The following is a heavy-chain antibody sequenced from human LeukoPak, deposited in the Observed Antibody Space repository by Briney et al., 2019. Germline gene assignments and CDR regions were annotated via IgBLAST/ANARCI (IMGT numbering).Heavy chain of an antibody. Sequence: PGGSLRLSCVASGFTFSNAWMTWVRQAPGKGLEWVGRIKSKADGGTADHAAPVKGRFNISRDDSKNTLYLQMNSLKTEGTAVYFCTRNYYDRTGSLFYWGQGTLATVSS. D-gene: IGHD3-22*01. CDR3: TRNYYDRTGSLFY. CDR2: IKSKADGGTA. V-gene: IGHV3-15*01. CDR1: GFTFSNAW. J-gene: IGHJ4*02.